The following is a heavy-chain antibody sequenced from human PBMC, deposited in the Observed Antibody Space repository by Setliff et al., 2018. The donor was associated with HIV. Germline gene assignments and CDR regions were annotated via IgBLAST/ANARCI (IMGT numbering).Heavy chain of an antibody. CDR3: ARGKTWLRFLDY. CDR1: GGTFSSYA. J-gene: IGHJ4*02. V-gene: IGHV1-69*13. D-gene: IGHD5-12*01. CDR2: IIPIFGTA. Sequence: ASVKVSCKASGGTFSSYAISWVRQAPGQGLEWMGGIIPIFGTANYAQKFQGRVTITADESTSTAYMELSSLRSDDTAVYYCARGKTWLRFLDYWGQGTLVTVSS.